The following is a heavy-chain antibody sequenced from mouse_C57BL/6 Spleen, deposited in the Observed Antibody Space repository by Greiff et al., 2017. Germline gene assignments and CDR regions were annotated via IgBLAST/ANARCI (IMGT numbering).Heavy chain of an antibody. CDR2: INPSSGYT. CDR1: GYTFTSYT. D-gene: IGHD1-1*01. J-gene: IGHJ3*01. V-gene: IGHV1-4*01. CDR3: ASPYYGNPFAY. Sequence: QVQLKESGAELARPGASVKMSCKASGYTFTSYTLHWVKQRPGQGLEWIGYINPSSGYTKYNQKFKDKATLTADKYSSTAYMQLSSLTSEDSAVYYCASPYYGNPFAYWGQGTLVTVSA.